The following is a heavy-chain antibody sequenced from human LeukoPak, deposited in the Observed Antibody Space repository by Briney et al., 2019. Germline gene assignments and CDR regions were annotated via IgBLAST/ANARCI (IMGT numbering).Heavy chain of an antibody. D-gene: IGHD6-6*01. J-gene: IGHJ5*02. CDR2: IFYLGST. Sequence: SETLSLTCTVSGGSISSGNFYWSWIRQPPGKGLEWIGYIFYLGSTYYNLSLKSRVTMSVDASKNQFSLILRSVTAADTAVYYCARKYPDHWFDPWGQGTLVTVSS. V-gene: IGHV4-30-4*01. CDR1: GGSISSGNFY. CDR3: ARKYPDHWFDP.